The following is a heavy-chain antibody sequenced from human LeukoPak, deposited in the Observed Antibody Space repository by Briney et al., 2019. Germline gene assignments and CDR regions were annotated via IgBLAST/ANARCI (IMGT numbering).Heavy chain of an antibody. CDR2: IFHSGST. V-gene: IGHV4-4*02. CDR3: ARSPTKRVPEDY. Sequence: SGTLSLTCTVSSDSIFTSNWWSWVRQPPGKGLEWIGQIFHSGSTSYSPSLKSRVTISMNKSKNQISLRLTSVTAADTAVYYCARSPTKRVPEDYWGQGTLVTVSS. J-gene: IGHJ4*02. D-gene: IGHD2-2*01. CDR1: SDSIFTSNW.